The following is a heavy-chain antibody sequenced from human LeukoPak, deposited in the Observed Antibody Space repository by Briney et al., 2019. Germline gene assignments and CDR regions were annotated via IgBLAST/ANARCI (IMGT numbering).Heavy chain of an antibody. CDR3: AREQAVAGNDY. D-gene: IGHD6-19*01. Sequence: SETLSLTCTVSGGSISSSSHYWGWIRQPPGKGLEWIGSIYYSGSTYYNPSLKSRVTISVDTSKNQFSLKLSSVTAADTAVYYCAREQAVAGNDYWGQGTLVTVSS. V-gene: IGHV4-39*07. J-gene: IGHJ4*02. CDR1: GGSISSSSHY. CDR2: IYYSGST.